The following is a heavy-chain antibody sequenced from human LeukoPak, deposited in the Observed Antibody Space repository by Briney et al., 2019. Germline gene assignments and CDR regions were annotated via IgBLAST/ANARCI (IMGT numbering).Heavy chain of an antibody. CDR1: GFTFSSYA. Sequence: PGGSLRLSCEASGFTFSSYAMHWVRQAPGKGLEYVSAISSNGGSTYYANSVKGRFTISRDNSKNTLYLQMGSLRAEDMAVYYCARETATRKFDYWGQGTLVTVSS. CDR3: ARETATRKFDY. V-gene: IGHV3-64*01. CDR2: ISSNGGST. D-gene: IGHD5-12*01. J-gene: IGHJ4*02.